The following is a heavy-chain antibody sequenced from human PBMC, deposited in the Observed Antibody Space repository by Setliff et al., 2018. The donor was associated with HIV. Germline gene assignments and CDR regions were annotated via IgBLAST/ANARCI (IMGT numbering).Heavy chain of an antibody. CDR3: ARDGDSSSWSRYYYYYYMDV. CDR1: GFTFDDYG. CDR2: TNWHGSST. J-gene: IGHJ6*03. V-gene: IGHV3-20*04. D-gene: IGHD6-13*01. Sequence: GGSLRLSCSASGFTFDDYGMSWVRQAPGKGLEWVSGTNWHGSSTGYADSVKGRFTISRDNVRNFLYLQMNSLRAEDTALYYCARDGDSSSWSRYYYYYYMDVWGKGTTVTVSS.